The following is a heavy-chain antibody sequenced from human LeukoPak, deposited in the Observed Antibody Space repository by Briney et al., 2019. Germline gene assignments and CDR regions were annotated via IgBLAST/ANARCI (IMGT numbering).Heavy chain of an antibody. J-gene: IGHJ4*02. CDR2: INHSGST. V-gene: IGHV4-34*01. CDR3: ARGRQTAARRSSYFDY. CDR1: GGSFSGYY. Sequence: SETLSLTCAVYGGSFSGYYWSWIRQPPGKGLEWIGEINHSGSTNYNPSLKSRVTISVDMSKNQFSLKLSSVTAADTAVYYCARGRQTAARRSSYFDYWGQGTLVTVSS. D-gene: IGHD6-6*01.